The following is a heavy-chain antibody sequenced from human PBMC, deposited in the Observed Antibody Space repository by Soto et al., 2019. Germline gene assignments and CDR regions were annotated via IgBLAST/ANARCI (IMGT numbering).Heavy chain of an antibody. CDR1: GLTLSDHY. J-gene: IGHJ4*02. Sequence: EVQLVQSGGGLVQPGGSLRLSCAASGLTLSDHYMDWVRQTPGKGLEWIGRSRNKVIGYTTEYAASVKGRFTISRDDSKKSLYLPMNRLRTDDTAVYDCARGAPPFDDWGQETLVTVSS. CDR3: ARGAPPFDD. CDR2: SRNKVIGYTT. V-gene: IGHV3-72*01.